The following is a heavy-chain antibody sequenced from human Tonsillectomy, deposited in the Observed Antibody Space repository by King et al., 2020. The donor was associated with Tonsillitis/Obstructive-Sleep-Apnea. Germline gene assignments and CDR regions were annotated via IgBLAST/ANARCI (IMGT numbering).Heavy chain of an antibody. CDR1: GFTFNNAW. D-gene: IGHD3-3*01. CDR2: IKSKTDGGTT. Sequence: VQLVESGGGLVKPGGSLRLSCAASGFTFNNAWMSWVRQAPGKGLEWVGRIKSKTDGGTTDYAAPVKGRFTISRDDSKNTLYLQMNSLKTEDTAVYYCTTLYYDFWRGYSPYYYMDVWGKGTTVTVSS. V-gene: IGHV3-15*01. J-gene: IGHJ6*03. CDR3: TTLYYDFWRGYSPYYYMDV.